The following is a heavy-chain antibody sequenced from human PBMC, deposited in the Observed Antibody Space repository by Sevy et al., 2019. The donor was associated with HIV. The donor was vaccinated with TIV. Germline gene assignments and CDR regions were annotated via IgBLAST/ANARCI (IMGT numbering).Heavy chain of an antibody. CDR2: INSDGSST. CDR3: ARHSGITGTLWFDP. V-gene: IGHV3-74*01. D-gene: IGHD1-7*01. J-gene: IGHJ5*02. CDR1: GFTFSSYW. Sequence: GGSLRLSCAASGFTFSSYWMHWVRQAPGKGLVWVSRINSDGSSTNYADSVKGRFTISRDNAKNTLYLQMNSLRAEDTAVYYCARHSGITGTLWFDPWGQGTLVTVSS.